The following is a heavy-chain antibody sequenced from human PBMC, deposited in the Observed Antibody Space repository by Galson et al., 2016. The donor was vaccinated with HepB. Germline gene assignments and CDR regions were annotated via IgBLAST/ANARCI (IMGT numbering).Heavy chain of an antibody. Sequence: SLRLSCAASGFTFSSYSMNWVRQAPGMGLEWVSSISTSSSYIYVTASVKGRFTISRDNAKNSLYLQMNSLRVEDTALYYCAKDGYFASGSALYGMDVWGQGTTVTVSS. CDR1: GFTFSSYS. J-gene: IGHJ6*02. D-gene: IGHD3-10*01. CDR2: ISTSSSYI. V-gene: IGHV3-21*04. CDR3: AKDGYFASGSALYGMDV.